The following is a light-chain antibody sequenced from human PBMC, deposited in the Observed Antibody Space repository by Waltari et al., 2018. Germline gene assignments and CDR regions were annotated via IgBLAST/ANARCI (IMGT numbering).Light chain of an antibody. CDR3: QQYSDWHT. CDR1: QNFGSS. Sequence: EIVLTQSPGTLSLSPGEGAILSCRASQNFGSSLAWYQQKPGQAPRLLIYGASSRATGIPDKFSGSRSGTDFTLTISRLEPEDFALYYCQQYSDWHTFGQGTKLEF. CDR2: GAS. V-gene: IGKV3-20*01. J-gene: IGKJ2*01.